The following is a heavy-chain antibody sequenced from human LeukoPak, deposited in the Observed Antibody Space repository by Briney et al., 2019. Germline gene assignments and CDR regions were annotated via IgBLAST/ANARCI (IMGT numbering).Heavy chain of an antibody. CDR3: ARGRKTAMVTAFDY. CDR2: IDAGNGKT. Sequence: ASVKVSCKASQYTFTDYAVHWVRQAPGQRLEWMGWIDAGNGKTKYSQSFQGRVTIIRDASATTAYMELSSLTSEDTAVYYCARGRKTAMVTAFDYWGQGTLVTVSS. D-gene: IGHD5-18*01. V-gene: IGHV1-3*01. CDR1: QYTFTDYA. J-gene: IGHJ4*02.